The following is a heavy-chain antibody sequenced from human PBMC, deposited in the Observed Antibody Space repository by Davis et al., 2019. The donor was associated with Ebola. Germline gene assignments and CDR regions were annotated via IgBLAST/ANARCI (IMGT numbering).Heavy chain of an antibody. V-gene: IGHV3-48*01. D-gene: IGHD6-13*01. Sequence: PGGSLRLSCAASGFTFSSYRMNWVRQAPGKGLEWVSYISSSSSTIYYADSVKGRFTISRDKAKNSLYLQMNSLRAEDTAVYYCARVLAAAGTRYYYGMDVWGQGTTVTVSS. CDR3: ARVLAAAGTRYYYGMDV. CDR1: GFTFSSYR. CDR2: ISSSSSTI. J-gene: IGHJ6*02.